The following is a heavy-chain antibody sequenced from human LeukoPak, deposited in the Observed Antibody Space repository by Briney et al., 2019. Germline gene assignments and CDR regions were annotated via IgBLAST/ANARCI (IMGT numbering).Heavy chain of an antibody. CDR2: INPRGGST. V-gene: IGHV1-46*01. CDR1: GYTFTSYY. Sequence: ASVKVSCKASGYTFTSYYMHWVRQAPGRALEWMEMINPRGGSTTSAQKFQGRVTMTSDMSTRTVSMERCSLRSEDTAVYYCARDPRYYDSSGYYYSGNFDYWGQGTLVTVSS. J-gene: IGHJ4*02. CDR3: ARDPRYYDSSGYYYSGNFDY. D-gene: IGHD3-22*01.